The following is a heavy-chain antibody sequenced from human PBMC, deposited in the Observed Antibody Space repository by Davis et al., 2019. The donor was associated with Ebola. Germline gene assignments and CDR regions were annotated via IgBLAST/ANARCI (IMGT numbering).Heavy chain of an antibody. Sequence: GGSLRLSCAASGFTFSGSAMHWVRQASGKGLEWVGRIRSKANSYATAYAASVKGRFTISRDDSKNTAYLQMNSLKTEDTAVYYCARIVGATSVFDIWGQGTMVTVSS. CDR1: GFTFSGSA. D-gene: IGHD1-26*01. V-gene: IGHV3-73*01. CDR2: IRSKANSYAT. J-gene: IGHJ3*02. CDR3: ARIVGATSVFDI.